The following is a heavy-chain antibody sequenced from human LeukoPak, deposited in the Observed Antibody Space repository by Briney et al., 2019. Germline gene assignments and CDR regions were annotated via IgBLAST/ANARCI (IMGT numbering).Heavy chain of an antibody. CDR2: INTNTGNP. D-gene: IGHD3-22*01. Sequence: ASVTVSFKAPGYTFTSYAMNWVRQAPGQGLEWMGWINTNTGNPTYAQSFTERLVFSLDTSVSTAYLQISNLTADHTAVYVCARERNDCYGSSGCVGASYMDVWGKGTTVTVSS. CDR3: ARERNDCYGSSGCVGASYMDV. V-gene: IGHV7-4-1*02. J-gene: IGHJ6*03. CDR1: GYTFTSYA.